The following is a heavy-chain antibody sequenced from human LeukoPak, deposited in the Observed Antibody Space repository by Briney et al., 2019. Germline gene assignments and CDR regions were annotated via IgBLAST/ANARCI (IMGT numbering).Heavy chain of an antibody. CDR3: ARAHSGSYSNY. D-gene: IGHD3-10*01. Sequence: GGSLRLSCAASGFTFSSYAMSWVRQAPGKGLEWVSAISGSGGSTYYADSVKGRFTISRDNSKNTLYLQMNSLRAEDTAVYYCARAHSGSYSNYWGQGTLVTVSS. J-gene: IGHJ4*02. V-gene: IGHV3-23*01. CDR2: ISGSGGST. CDR1: GFTFSSYA.